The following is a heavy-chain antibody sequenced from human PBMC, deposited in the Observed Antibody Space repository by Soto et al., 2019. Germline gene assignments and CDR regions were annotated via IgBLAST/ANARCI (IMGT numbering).Heavy chain of an antibody. J-gene: IGHJ4*02. V-gene: IGHV3-74*01. D-gene: IGHD2-21*01. CDR3: IRDLLHGDATK. CDR1: GFTFSRSW. Sequence: PGGSLRLSCAASGFTFSRSWMHWVRQAPGEGLVWVSLINGDGSITNYADSVRGRFTISRANAKDTVYLQMNSLRAEDTAVYYCIRDLLHGDATKWGQGTLVTVYS. CDR2: INGDGSIT.